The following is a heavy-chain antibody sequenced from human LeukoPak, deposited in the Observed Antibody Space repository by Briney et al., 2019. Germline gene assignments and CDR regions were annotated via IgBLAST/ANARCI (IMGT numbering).Heavy chain of an antibody. CDR3: AKGGPGIAAALGNAFDI. J-gene: IGHJ3*02. D-gene: IGHD6-13*01. V-gene: IGHV3-30*02. Sequence: GGSLRLSCAASGFMFSSSGMHWVRQAPGKGLEWVAFIRYDGSNKYYADSVKGRFTISRDNSKNTVSLQMNSLRAEDTAVYYCAKGGPGIAAALGNAFDIWGQGTMVTVSS. CDR1: GFMFSSSG. CDR2: IRYDGSNK.